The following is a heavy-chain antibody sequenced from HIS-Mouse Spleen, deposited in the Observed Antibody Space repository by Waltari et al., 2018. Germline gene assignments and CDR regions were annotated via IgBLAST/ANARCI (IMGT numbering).Heavy chain of an antibody. V-gene: IGHV1-69*01. D-gene: IGHD6-19*01. Sequence: QVQLVQSGAEVKKPGSSVKVSCKASGGTFSSYAISWVRQAPGQGLEWMGGIIPIVGKAKDGKKVQGRGTSNEEEATSTAYKEVSSLRTEDTAVYYCARSPSDSGWKYYYYYGMDVWGQGTTVTVSS. CDR1: GGTFSSYA. J-gene: IGHJ6*02. CDR3: ARSPSDSGWKYYYYYGMDV. CDR2: IIPIVGKA.